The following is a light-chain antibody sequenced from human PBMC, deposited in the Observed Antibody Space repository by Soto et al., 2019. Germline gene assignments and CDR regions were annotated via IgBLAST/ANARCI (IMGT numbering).Light chain of an antibody. J-gene: IGKJ1*01. CDR2: GAS. CDR3: QQHGSSPWT. V-gene: IGKV3-20*01. Sequence: EIVLTQSPGTLSLSPGERATLSCRASQSVSSSSLAWYQQKPGQAPRLLIYGASSRATGIPDRFSGSGSGTYFTITISRLETEDFEVYYCQQHGSSPWTFGQGTKVEVK. CDR1: QSVSSSS.